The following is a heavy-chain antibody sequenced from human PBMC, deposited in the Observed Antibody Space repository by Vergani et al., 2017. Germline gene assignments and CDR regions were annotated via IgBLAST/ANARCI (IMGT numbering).Heavy chain of an antibody. CDR3: ARPTNSGSYFGLGY. CDR2: LYYSGTT. D-gene: IGHD1-26*01. J-gene: IGHJ4*02. V-gene: IGHV4-39*01. Sequence: QLQLQESGPGLVKPSETLSLNCSVSGGSINSRLYFWGWIRQPPGKGLEWIGNLYYSGTTDYNPSLKSRLTISVDTSKSQFSLQLNSVTAADTAVYYCARPTNSGSYFGLGYWGQGTLVTVSS. CDR1: GGSINSRLYF.